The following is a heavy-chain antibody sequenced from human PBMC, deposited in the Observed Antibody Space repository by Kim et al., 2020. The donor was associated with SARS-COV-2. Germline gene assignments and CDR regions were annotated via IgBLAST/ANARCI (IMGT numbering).Heavy chain of an antibody. D-gene: IGHD3-10*01. J-gene: IGHJ4*02. Sequence: ASVKVSCKASGYTFTSYAMNWVRQAPGQGLEWMGWINTNTGNPTYAQGFTGRFVFSLDTSVSTAYLQISSLKAEDTAVYYCARRGWFGEFDLFDYWGQGTLVTVSS. CDR3: ARRGWFGEFDLFDY. CDR1: GYTFTSYA. CDR2: INTNTGNP. V-gene: IGHV7-4-1*02.